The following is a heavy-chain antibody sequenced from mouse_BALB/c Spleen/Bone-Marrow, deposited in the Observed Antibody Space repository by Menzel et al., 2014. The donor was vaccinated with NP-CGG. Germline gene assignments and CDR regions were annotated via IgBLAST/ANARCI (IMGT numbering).Heavy chain of an antibody. CDR3: TIYYRSFAY. V-gene: IGHV1S127*01. J-gene: IGHJ3*01. CDR2: IDPSDSYT. CDR1: GYTFTSYW. D-gene: IGHD2-14*01. Sequence: QVQLQQSGAELVKPGASVKMSCKASGYTFTSYWMHWVKQRPGQGLEWIGVIDPSDSYTSYNQKFKGKATLTVDTSSSTAYMQLSSLTSEDSAVYYCTIYYRSFAYWGQGTLVIVSA.